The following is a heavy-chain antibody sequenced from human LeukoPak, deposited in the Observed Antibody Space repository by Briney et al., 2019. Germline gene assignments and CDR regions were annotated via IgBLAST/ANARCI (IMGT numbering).Heavy chain of an antibody. V-gene: IGHV4-59*01. CDR2: IYYSGST. Sequence: SETLSLTCTVSGGSISSYYWSWIRQPPGKGLEWIGYIYYSGSTNYNPSLKSRVTISADTSKNQFSLKLSSVTAADTAVYYCARDRAPVDYWGQGTLVTVSS. J-gene: IGHJ4*02. CDR3: ARDRAPVDY. CDR1: GGSISSYY. D-gene: IGHD3-10*01.